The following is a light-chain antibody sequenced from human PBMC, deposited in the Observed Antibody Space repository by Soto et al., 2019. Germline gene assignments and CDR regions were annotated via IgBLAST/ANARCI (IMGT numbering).Light chain of an antibody. J-gene: IGLJ2*01. V-gene: IGLV1-51*01. CDR1: SSNIGNNH. Sequence: QSVLTQPPSVSAAPGQKVTISCSGSSSNIGNNHVSWYQHFPGTAPKLLISDRNNRPSGIPDRFSGSKSGTSASLGTTGFQPRDYADYYCPPWHTSLSALVFGGGTQVTVL. CDR2: DRN. CDR3: PPWHTSLSALV.